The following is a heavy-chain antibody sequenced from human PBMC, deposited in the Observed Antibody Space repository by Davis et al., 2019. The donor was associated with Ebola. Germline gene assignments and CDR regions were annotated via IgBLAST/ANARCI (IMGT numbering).Heavy chain of an antibody. V-gene: IGHV3-23*01. J-gene: IGHJ4*02. Sequence: GESLKISCAASGFTFSSYAMNWFRQAPGKGLEWVSGIIGSGGRTYHADSVKGRFTISRDNSRNTLYLQMNSLRAEDTAVYYCAKDTIAARPHPRGYFDYWGQGTLVTVSS. CDR1: GFTFSSYA. CDR3: AKDTIAARPHPRGYFDY. CDR2: IIGSGGRT. D-gene: IGHD6-6*01.